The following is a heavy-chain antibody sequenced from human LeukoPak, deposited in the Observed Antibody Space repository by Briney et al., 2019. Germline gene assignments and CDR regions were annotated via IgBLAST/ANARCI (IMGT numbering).Heavy chain of an antibody. CDR1: GGSISSTRYY. D-gene: IGHD3-10*01. Sequence: PSETLSLTCTVSGGSISSTRYYWGWIRQPPGKGLEWIGSIYYIGSTYYNPSLKSRVTISVDTSKNQFSLKLSSVTAADTAVYYCATYPFRGDTHYFDYWGQGILVTVSS. J-gene: IGHJ4*02. CDR3: ATYPFRGDTHYFDY. V-gene: IGHV4-39*07. CDR2: IYYIGST.